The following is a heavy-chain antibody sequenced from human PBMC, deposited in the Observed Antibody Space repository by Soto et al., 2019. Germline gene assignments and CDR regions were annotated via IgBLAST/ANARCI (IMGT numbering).Heavy chain of an antibody. V-gene: IGHV1-46*03. CDR3: ARGSASSSWSHGGFDP. D-gene: IGHD6-13*01. J-gene: IGHJ5*02. CDR1: GYTFTSYY. CDR2: INPSGGST. Sequence: ASVKVSCKASGYTFTSYYMHWVRQAPGQGLEWMGIINPSGGSTSYAQKFQGRVTMTRDTSTSTVYMELSSLRSEDTAVYYCARGSASSSWSHGGFDPWGQGTLVTVSS.